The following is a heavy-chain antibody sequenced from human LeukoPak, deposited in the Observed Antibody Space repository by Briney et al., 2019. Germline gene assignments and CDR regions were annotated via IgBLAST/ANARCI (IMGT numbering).Heavy chain of an antibody. CDR3: ATCSSTSCAALYFDY. CDR2: INPNSGGT. CDR1: GYTFTGYY. Sequence: ASVKVSCKASGYTFTGYYMHWVRQAPGQGLEWMGWINPNSGGTNYAQKFQGRVTMTRDTSISTAYMELSRLRSDDTAVYYCATCSSTSCAALYFDYWGQGTLVTVSS. V-gene: IGHV1-2*02. D-gene: IGHD2-2*01. J-gene: IGHJ4*02.